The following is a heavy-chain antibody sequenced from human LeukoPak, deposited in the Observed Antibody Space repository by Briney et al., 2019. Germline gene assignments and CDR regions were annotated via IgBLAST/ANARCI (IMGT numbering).Heavy chain of an antibody. CDR3: ASAYNRGPYYYYYMDV. CDR2: ISSSSSYI. Sequence: GGSLRLSCAASGFTFSTYSMNWVRQAPGKGLEWVSSISSSSSYIYYADSVKGRFTISRDNAKNSLYLQMNSLRAEGTAVYYCASAYNRGPYYYYYMDVWGKGTTVTVSS. J-gene: IGHJ6*03. D-gene: IGHD6-19*01. V-gene: IGHV3-21*01. CDR1: GFTFSTYS.